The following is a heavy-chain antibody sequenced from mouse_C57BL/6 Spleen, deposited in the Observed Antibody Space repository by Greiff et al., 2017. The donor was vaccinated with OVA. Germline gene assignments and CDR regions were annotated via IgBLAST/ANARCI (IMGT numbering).Heavy chain of an antibody. CDR2: FYPGSGSI. D-gene: IGHD2-4*01. Sequence: VQLQQSGAELVKPGASVKLSCKASGYTFTEYTIHWVKQRSGQGLEWIGWFYPGSGSITYNEKFKDKATLTADKSSSTGYMELSRLTSEDSAVYVCARHHYDPEGYYAMDYWGQGTSVTVSA. J-gene: IGHJ4*01. CDR1: GYTFTEYT. CDR3: ARHHYDPEGYYAMDY. V-gene: IGHV1-62-2*01.